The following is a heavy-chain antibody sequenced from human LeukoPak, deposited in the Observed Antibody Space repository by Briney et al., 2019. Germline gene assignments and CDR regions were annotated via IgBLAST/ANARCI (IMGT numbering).Heavy chain of an antibody. CDR2: INPSGGTT. J-gene: IGHJ5*02. V-gene: IGHV1-46*01. CDR1: GYTFTSYY. Sequence: ASVKVSCKASGYTFTSYYIHWVRQAPGQGLEWMGIINPSGGTTSYAQKFQGRVTMTRDTSTSTVYMELSSLRSEDTAVYYCARDYGSETFDPWGQGTLVTVSS. CDR3: ARDYGSETFDP. D-gene: IGHD3-10*01.